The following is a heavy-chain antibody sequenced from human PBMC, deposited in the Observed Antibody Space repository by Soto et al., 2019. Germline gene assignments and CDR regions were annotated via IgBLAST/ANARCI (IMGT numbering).Heavy chain of an antibody. CDR3: ARSSSGFMVFDY. CDR1: GGSISSYY. V-gene: IGHV4-59*01. J-gene: IGHJ4*02. CDR2: IYYSGST. Sequence: PSETLSLTCTVSGGSISSYYWSWIRQPPGKGPEWIGYIYYSGSTNYNPSLKSRVTISVDTSKNQFSLKLSSVTAADTAVYYCARSSSGFMVFDYWGQGTLVTVSS. D-gene: IGHD6-19*01.